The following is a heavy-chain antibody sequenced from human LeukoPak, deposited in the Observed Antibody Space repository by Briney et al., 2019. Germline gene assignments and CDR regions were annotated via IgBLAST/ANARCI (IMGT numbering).Heavy chain of an antibody. D-gene: IGHD4-17*01. Sequence: GASVKVSCKASGYTFINHYMHWVRQAPGQGLEWMGIINPSGGSTSYAQKFQGRVTMTRDMSTSTVYMELSSLRSEDTAVYYCAALMTTEDYWGQGTLVTVSS. V-gene: IGHV1-46*01. CDR2: INPSGGST. CDR3: AALMTTEDY. CDR1: GYTFINHY. J-gene: IGHJ4*02.